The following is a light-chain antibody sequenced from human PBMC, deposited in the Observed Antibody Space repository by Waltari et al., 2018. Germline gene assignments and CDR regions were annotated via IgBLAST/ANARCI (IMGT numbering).Light chain of an antibody. J-gene: IGKJ2*01. CDR1: HHINSY. V-gene: IGKV1-39*01. CDR3: QQSYNLYT. Sequence: VQMTQSPSSLSASVGYRITINFRASHHINSYLIWYHQKSGKVPKLLIYAASSVQSELPSRFSGTGSGTDFTLTISSLQPEDFATYYCQQSYNLYTFGQGTKLEIK. CDR2: AAS.